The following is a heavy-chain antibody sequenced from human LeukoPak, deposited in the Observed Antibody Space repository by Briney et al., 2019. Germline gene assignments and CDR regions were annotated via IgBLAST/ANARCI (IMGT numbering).Heavy chain of an antibody. D-gene: IGHD6-13*01. J-gene: IGHJ5*02. CDR1: GGSFSGYY. Sequence: SETLSLTCAVYGGSFSGYYWSWIRQPPGKGLEWIGEINHSGSTNYNPSLKSRVTISVDTSKNQFSLKLSSVTAADTAVYYCAISSSSWHKFDPWGQGTLVTVSS. CDR3: AISSSSWHKFDP. CDR2: INHSGST. V-gene: IGHV4-34*01.